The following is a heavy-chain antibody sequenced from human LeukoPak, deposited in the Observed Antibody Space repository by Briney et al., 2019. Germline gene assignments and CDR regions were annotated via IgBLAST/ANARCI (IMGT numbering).Heavy chain of an antibody. V-gene: IGHV4-34*01. CDR1: GGSFSGYY. J-gene: IGHJ5*02. CDR3: ARGRRTYYYGSGSFYNWFDP. D-gene: IGHD3-10*01. Sequence: SETLSLTCAVYGGSFSGYYWSWIRQPPGKGLEWIWEINHSGSTNYNPSLKSRVTISVDTSKNQFSLKLSSVTAADTAVYYCARGRRTYYYGSGSFYNWFDPWGQGTLVTVSS. CDR2: INHSGST.